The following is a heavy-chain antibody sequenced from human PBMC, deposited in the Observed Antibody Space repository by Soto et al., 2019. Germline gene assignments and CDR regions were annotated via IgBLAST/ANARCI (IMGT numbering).Heavy chain of an antibody. D-gene: IGHD3-16*02. Sequence: SETLSLTCTVSGGSISSYYWSWIRQPPGKGLEWIGYIYYSGSTNYNPSLKSRVTISVDTSKNQFSLKLSSVTAADTAVYYCARWGSYRAFDYWGQGTLVTVSS. V-gene: IGHV4-59*08. CDR3: ARWGSYRAFDY. CDR2: IYYSGST. J-gene: IGHJ4*02. CDR1: GGSISSYY.